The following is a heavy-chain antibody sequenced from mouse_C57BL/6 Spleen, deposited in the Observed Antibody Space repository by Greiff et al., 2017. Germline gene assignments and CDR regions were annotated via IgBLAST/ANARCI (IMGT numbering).Heavy chain of an antibody. CDR1: GFTFSSYA. CDR2: ISDGGSYT. Sequence: EVKLVESGGGLVQPGGSMKLSCVASGFTFSSYAMSWVRQTPEKRLEWVATISDGGSYTYYPDNVKGRFTISRDNAKNNLYLQMSHLKSEDTAMYYCARDYYGSSYYFDYWGQGTTLTVSS. V-gene: IGHV5-4*01. CDR3: ARDYYGSSYYFDY. D-gene: IGHD1-1*01. J-gene: IGHJ2*01.